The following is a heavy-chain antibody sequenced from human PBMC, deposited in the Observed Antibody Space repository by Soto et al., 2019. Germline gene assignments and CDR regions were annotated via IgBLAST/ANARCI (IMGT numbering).Heavy chain of an antibody. Sequence: QLHLQESGPGLVKPSQTLSLTCTVSGASISGSDSYYNWIRQTPGKGLEWIGYIFSSGTTHYNPSHESRVSFSLDTSKNEISLTLRAVTDADTAVYYCARAPVIPAYRAFDRWGQGILVTVSS. CDR3: ARAPVIPAYRAFDR. D-gene: IGHD3-16*01. V-gene: IGHV4-30-4*08. CDR2: IFSSGTT. J-gene: IGHJ5*02. CDR1: GASISGSDSY.